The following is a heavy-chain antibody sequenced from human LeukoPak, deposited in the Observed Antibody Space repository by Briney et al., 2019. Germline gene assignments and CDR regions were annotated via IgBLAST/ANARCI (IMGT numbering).Heavy chain of an antibody. J-gene: IGHJ6*03. CDR3: ARLWDSTGLYFYYYMDV. D-gene: IGHD6-19*01. V-gene: IGHV4-39*01. CDR1: GVSIGGDTYY. Sequence: SETLSLTCTVSGVSIGGDTYYWGWIRQPPGKGLEWIGNYHIGNTYYNPSLKSRVTMSEDTSKNQFSLRVNSVTAADTAVYYCARLWDSTGLYFYYYMDVWGEGTTVTVSS. CDR2: YHIGNT.